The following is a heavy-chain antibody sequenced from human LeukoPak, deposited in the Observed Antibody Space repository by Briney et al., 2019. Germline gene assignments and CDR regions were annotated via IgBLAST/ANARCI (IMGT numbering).Heavy chain of an antibody. J-gene: IGHJ4*02. Sequence: ASVKVSCKASGYTFTSYDINWVRQATGQGLEWMGWMNPNSGNTDYAQKFQGRVTMTRNTSISTAYMELSSLRSEDTAVYYCATDSRVLDFAYWGQGTLVTVSS. CDR1: GYTFTSYD. V-gene: IGHV1-8*01. CDR3: ATDSRVLDFAY. CDR2: MNPNSGNT. D-gene: IGHD2/OR15-2a*01.